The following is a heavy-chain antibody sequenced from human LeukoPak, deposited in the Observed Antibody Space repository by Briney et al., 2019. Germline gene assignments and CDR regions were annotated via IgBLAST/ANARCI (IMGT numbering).Heavy chain of an antibody. CDR1: GFTFSSYG. CDR3: AKDRDGYNYGDY. CDR2: ISYDGRSK. D-gene: IGHD5-24*01. Sequence: GGSLRLSCEASGFTFSSYGMHWVRQAPGKGLEWVAVISYDGRSKCYADSVEGRFTISRDNSKYTLYLQMNSLGVGDTAVYFCAKDRDGYNYGDYWGQGTLVTVS. V-gene: IGHV3-30*18. J-gene: IGHJ4*02.